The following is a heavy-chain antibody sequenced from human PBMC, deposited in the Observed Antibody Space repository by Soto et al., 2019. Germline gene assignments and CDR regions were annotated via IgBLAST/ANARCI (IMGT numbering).Heavy chain of an antibody. V-gene: IGHV3-74*01. J-gene: IGHJ3*01. CDR1: GFTFSSYA. D-gene: IGHD2-15*01. CDR2: INMDGSTI. CDR3: VRDRGFPDAFDF. Sequence: GGSLRLSCAASGFTFSSYAMSWVRQAPGKGLEWLSRINMDGSTIIYADSVKGRFTISRDNAKNTLHLQMNSLRDDDTAVYYCVRDRGFPDAFDFRGQRTTVT.